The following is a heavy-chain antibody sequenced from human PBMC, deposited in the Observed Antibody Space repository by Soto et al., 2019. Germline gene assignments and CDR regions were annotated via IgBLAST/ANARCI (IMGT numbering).Heavy chain of an antibody. CDR2: IIPILGIG. CDR3: ARNPRAVSAMHMDV. V-gene: IGHV1-69*04. J-gene: IGHJ6*03. CDR1: GGTFSSYA. Sequence: QVQLVQSGAEVKKPGYSVKVSCKASGGTFSSYAFNWVRQAPGQGLEWMGRIIPILGIGDYAQRFQGRVTITADKCTSTVYMELSSLRSEDTAVYYCARNPRAVSAMHMDVWGKGTMVTVSS. D-gene: IGHD6-19*01.